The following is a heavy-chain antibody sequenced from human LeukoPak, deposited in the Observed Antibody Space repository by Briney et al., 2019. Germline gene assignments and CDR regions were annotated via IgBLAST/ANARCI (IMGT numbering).Heavy chain of an antibody. CDR2: ISAYNGDT. J-gene: IGHJ4*02. V-gene: IGHV1-18*01. Sequence: GASVKVSCKASRYRFSSFGINWVRQAPGQGLEWMGWISAYNGDTNYAQKLQGRVTMTTDTSTSTAYMDLRSLRSDDTAVYYCARGGYYGSGSFPDYWGQGTLVTVSS. D-gene: IGHD3-10*01. CDR1: RYRFSSFG. CDR3: ARGGYYGSGSFPDY.